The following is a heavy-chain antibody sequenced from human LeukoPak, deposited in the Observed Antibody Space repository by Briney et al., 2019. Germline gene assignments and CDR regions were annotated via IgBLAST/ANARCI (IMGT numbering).Heavy chain of an antibody. D-gene: IGHD3/OR15-3a*01. V-gene: IGHV4-59*03. CDR3: AKSGGGDLRTGYYTGWFDP. CDR1: GGPISNFY. Sequence: SETLSLTCTVSGGPISNFYCSWIRQSPGKGLEWIGYISNSGDSKYSPSLKGRVTMSVDTSKKQFSLKLSSVTAAGTAVYYCAKSGGGDLRTGYYTGWFDPWGQGTLVTV. J-gene: IGHJ5*02. CDR2: ISNSGDS.